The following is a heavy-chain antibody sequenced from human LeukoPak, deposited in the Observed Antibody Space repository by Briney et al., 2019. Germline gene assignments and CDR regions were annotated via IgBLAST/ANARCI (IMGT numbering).Heavy chain of an antibody. CDR2: IYSSGST. CDR1: GGSITSAGYS. V-gene: IGHV4-61*02. J-gene: IGHJ4*02. CDR3: ARGYCTSTSCSENRYYFDS. D-gene: IGHD2-2*01. Sequence: SQTLSLTCTVSGGSITSAGYSWGWIRQPAGTGLEWIGRIYSSGSTNSNPSLKSRVTISVDTSKNQFSLKLSSVTAADTAVYYCARGYCTSTSCSENRYYFDSWGQGTLVTVSS.